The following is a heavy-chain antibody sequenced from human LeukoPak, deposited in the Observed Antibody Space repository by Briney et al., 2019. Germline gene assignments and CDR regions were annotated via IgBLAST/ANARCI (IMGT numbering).Heavy chain of an antibody. D-gene: IGHD5-12*01. J-gene: IGHJ6*02. CDR3: TRAEVDIVATIASYYYGMDV. CDR1: GFRFGDYA. V-gene: IGHV3-49*04. Sequence: PGGSLRLSCTASGFRFGDYALSLVRQAPGKGLEWVGFIRSNPYGGITEYAASVKGRFTISRDDSKRIAYLQMNSLKTEDTAVYYCTRAEVDIVATIASYYYGMDVWGQGTTVTVSS. CDR2: IRSNPYGGIT.